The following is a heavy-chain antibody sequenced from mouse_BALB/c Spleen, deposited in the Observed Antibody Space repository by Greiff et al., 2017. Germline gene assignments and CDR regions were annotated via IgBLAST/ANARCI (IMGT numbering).Heavy chain of an antibody. J-gene: IGHJ3*01. CDR2: IDPENGNT. V-gene: IGHV14-1*02. D-gene: IGHD1-1*01. CDR1: GFNIKDYY. CDR3: ARSDYGSSSIAY. Sequence: VQLKESGAELVRPGALVKLSCKASGFNIKDYYMHWVKQRPEQGLEWIGWIDPENGNTIYDPKFQGKASITADTSSNTAYLQLSSLTSEDTAVYYCARSDYGSSSIAYWGQGTLVTVSA.